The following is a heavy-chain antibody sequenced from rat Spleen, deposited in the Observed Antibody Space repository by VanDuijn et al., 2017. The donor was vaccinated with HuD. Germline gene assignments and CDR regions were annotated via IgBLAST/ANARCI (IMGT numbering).Heavy chain of an antibody. D-gene: IGHD1-6*01. V-gene: IGHV5-29*01. CDR2: ISYDGSST. CDR3: ARQKYTTDLFDY. Sequence: EVQLVESGGGLVQPGRSLKLSCAASGFTFSNYGMAWVRQAPTKGLEWVATISYDGSSTYYRDSVKGRFTISRDNAKSTLYLQMDSLRSEDTATYYCARQKYTTDLFDYWGQGVMVTVSS. CDR1: GFTFSNYG. J-gene: IGHJ2*01.